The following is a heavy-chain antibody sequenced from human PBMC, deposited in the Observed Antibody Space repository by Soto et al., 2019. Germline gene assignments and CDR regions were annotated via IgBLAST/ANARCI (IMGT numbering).Heavy chain of an antibody. CDR1: GGYLSSNIYY. CDR2: IHYSGST. V-gene: IGHV4-39*07. D-gene: IGHD3-16*01. Sequence: SETLSLTCTVSGGYLSSNIYYWGWINKPPGKGLEWIGNIHYSGSTYYDSSLQSRVTISIDTSKNQFSLKLSSVTAADTAVYYCTTGTYMITFGGVLYYYYGMDVWGQGTTVTVSS. CDR3: TTGTYMITFGGVLYYYYGMDV. J-gene: IGHJ6*02.